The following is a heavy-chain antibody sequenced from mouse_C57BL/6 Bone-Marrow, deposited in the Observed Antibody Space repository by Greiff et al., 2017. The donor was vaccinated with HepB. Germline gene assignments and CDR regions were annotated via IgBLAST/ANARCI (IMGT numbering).Heavy chain of an antibody. D-gene: IGHD4-1*01. J-gene: IGHJ2*01. Sequence: EVQGVESGGDLVKPGGSLKLSCAASGFTFSSYGMSWVRQTPDKRLEWVATISSGGSYTYYPDSVKGRFTISKDNAKNTLYLQMISLKSEDTAMYYCARLLNWDSYWGQGTTLTVSS. CDR3: ARLLNWDSY. CDR2: ISSGGSYT. CDR1: GFTFSSYG. V-gene: IGHV5-6*01.